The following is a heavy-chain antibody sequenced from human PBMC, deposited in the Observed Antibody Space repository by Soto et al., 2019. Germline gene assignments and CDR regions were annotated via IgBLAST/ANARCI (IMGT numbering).Heavy chain of an antibody. CDR3: ARRITMARGVVPHAFDI. CDR2: IYPGDSDT. Sequence: GESLKISCKGSGYSFTNYWIGWVRQMPGEGLEWMGLIYPGDSDTRYSPSLQGQVTISADKSINTAYLQWSSLKAADTAMYYCARRITMARGVVPHAFDIWGQGTVVTVSS. V-gene: IGHV5-51*01. J-gene: IGHJ3*02. CDR1: GYSFTNYW. D-gene: IGHD3-10*01.